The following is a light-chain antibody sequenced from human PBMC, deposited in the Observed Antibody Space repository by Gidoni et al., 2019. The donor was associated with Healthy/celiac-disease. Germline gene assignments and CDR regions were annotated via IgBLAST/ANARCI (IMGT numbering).Light chain of an antibody. CDR1: KLEKKY. Sequence: SHELTPPPSVSVSPGQTNSLTCSGDKLEKKYTSWYQQKTSQSTVLVIYQDTKLPSGSPDRFSGSNSWNTATLTISGTQAMDEADYYFQAWDIFNVVFGGGTKLTVL. V-gene: IGLV3-1*01. J-gene: IGLJ2*01. CDR2: QDT. CDR3: QAWDIFNVV.